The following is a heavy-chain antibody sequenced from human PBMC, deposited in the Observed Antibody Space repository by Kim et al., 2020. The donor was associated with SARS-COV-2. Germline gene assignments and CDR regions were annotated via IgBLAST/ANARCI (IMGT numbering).Heavy chain of an antibody. V-gene: IGHV4-4*02. CDR1: GGSISSSNW. CDR2: IYHSGST. Sequence: SETLSLTCAVSGGSISSSNWWSWVRQPPGKGLEWIGEIYHSGSTNYNPSLKSRVTISVDKSKNQFSLKLSSVTAADTAVYYCARAAFDIWRSWRWVGVSSEYYYYYLDVWGKGTTVTVSS. D-gene: IGHD3-16*01. CDR3: ARAAFDIWRSWRWVGVSSEYYYYYLDV. J-gene: IGHJ6*03.